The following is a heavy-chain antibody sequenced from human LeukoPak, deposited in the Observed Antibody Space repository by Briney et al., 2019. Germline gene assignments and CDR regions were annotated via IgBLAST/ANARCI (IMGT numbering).Heavy chain of an antibody. CDR3: ARASAVAGSFDY. V-gene: IGHV3-48*03. D-gene: IGHD6-19*01. CDR1: GFTFSSYE. CDR2: ISSSGSTI. Sequence: GGSLRPSCAASGFTFSSYEMNWVRQAPGKGLEWVSYISSSGSTIYYADSVKGRFTISRDNAKNSLYLQMNSLRAEDTAVYYCARASAVAGSFDYWGQGTLVTVSS. J-gene: IGHJ4*02.